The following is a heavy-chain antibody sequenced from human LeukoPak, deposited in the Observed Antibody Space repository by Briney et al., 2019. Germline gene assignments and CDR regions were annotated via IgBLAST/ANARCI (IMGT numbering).Heavy chain of an antibody. Sequence: GSLRLSCAASGFTFSSHWMHWVRQAPGKGLVWVSRINSDGSSTSYADSVKGRFTISRDNAKNTLYLQMNSLRAEDTAVYYCARGVPGSYLFDYWGQGTLVTVSS. CDR1: GFTFSSHW. D-gene: IGHD3-10*01. J-gene: IGHJ4*02. CDR2: INSDGSST. CDR3: ARGVPGSYLFDY. V-gene: IGHV3-74*01.